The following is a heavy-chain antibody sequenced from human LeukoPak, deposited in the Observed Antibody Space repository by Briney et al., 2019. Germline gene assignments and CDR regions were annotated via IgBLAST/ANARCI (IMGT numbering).Heavy chain of an antibody. CDR3: ARHYDSSGYADAFDI. D-gene: IGHD3-22*01. Sequence: SETLSLTCTVSGGSISSSSYYWGWIRQPPGKGLEWIGSIYYSGSTYYNPSLKSRVTISVDTSKNQFSLKLSSVTAADTAVYYCARHYDSSGYADAFDIWSQGTMVTVSS. J-gene: IGHJ3*02. V-gene: IGHV4-39*01. CDR2: IYYSGST. CDR1: GGSISSSSYY.